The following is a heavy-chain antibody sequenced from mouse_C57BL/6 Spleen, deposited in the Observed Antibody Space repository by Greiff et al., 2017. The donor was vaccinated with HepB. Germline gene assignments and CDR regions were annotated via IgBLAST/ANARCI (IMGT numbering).Heavy chain of an antibody. CDR3: TGKLGQRFAY. CDR1: GYTFTDYE. Sequence: QVQLKQSGAELVRPGASVTLSCKASGYTFTDYEMHWVKQTPVHGLEWIGAIDPETGGTAYNQKFKGKAILTADKSSSTAYMELRSLTSEDSAVYYCTGKLGQRFAYWGQGTLVTVSA. J-gene: IGHJ3*01. CDR2: IDPETGGT. D-gene: IGHD4-1*01. V-gene: IGHV1-15*01.